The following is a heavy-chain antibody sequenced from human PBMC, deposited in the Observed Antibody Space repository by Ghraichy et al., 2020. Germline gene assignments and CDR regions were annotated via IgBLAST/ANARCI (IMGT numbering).Heavy chain of an antibody. CDR3: ARGALRLNY. CDR1: GGSFSGYY. V-gene: IGHV4-34*01. D-gene: IGHD4/OR15-4a*01. Sequence: SETLSLTCAVYGGSFSGYYWSWIRQPPGKGLEWIGEINHSGSTNYNPSLKSRVTISVDTSKNQFSLKLSSVTAADTAVYYCARGALRLNYWGQGTLVTVSS. CDR2: INHSGST. J-gene: IGHJ4*02.